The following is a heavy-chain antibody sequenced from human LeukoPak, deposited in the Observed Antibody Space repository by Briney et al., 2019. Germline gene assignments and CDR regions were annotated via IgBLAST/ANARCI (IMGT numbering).Heavy chain of an antibody. V-gene: IGHV3-7*01. D-gene: IGHD3-16*01. CDR3: TRRLDD. CDR1: GFSFNSDW. CDR2: IKHDESEK. Sequence: SGGSLRLSCAASGFSFNSDWMDWVRQAPGKGLEWVANIKHDESEKNYLDSVKGRFTISRDNAQSSLYLQMNGLRVEDTAVYYCTRRLDDWGQGTLVTVSS. J-gene: IGHJ4*02.